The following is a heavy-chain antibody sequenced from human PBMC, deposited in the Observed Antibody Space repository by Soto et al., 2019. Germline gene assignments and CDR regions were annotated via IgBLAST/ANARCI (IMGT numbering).Heavy chain of an antibody. V-gene: IGHV1-69*01. D-gene: IGHD5-12*01. CDR2: IIPLFGTA. CDR1: GGTFSTYD. J-gene: IGHJ4*02. CDR3: AINEGTDGYKFAY. Sequence: QVQLVQSGAEVKKPGSSVKVSCKASGGTFSTYDICWVRQAPGQGLAWMGGIIPLFGTANYAQKFQGRATSIADESTRTAYMEMRRLRSEDTAVYYCAINEGTDGYKFAYWGQGTLVTVSS.